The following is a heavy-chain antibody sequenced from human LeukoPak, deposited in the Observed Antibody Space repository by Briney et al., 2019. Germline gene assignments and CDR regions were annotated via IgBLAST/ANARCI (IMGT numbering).Heavy chain of an antibody. CDR1: GGSTDNYY. D-gene: IGHD3-16*01. CDR2: VHSGGRT. J-gene: IGHJ4*02. CDR3: ARDTYDYDYGSYYIDYFDS. V-gene: IGHV4-59*01. Sequence: PSETLSLTCTVSGGSTDNYYWSWIRQSPGKGLEWVGYVHSGGRTNSSPSLRSRVTMSVDTSKNQFSLKLSSVTAADTAVYYCARDTYDYDYGSYYIDYFDSWGQGILVTVSS.